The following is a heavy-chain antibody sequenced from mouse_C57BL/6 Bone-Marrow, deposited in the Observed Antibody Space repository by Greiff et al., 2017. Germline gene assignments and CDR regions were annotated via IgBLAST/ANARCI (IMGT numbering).Heavy chain of an antibody. CDR2: IDPSDSFT. Sequence: QVQLQQPGAELVRPGTSVKLSCKASGYTFTSYWMHWVQQRPGQGLAWIGVIDPSDSFTNSNQKFKSKATLTVDTSSSTASMQLSSLTSEDSAVYYCLYAWFAYWGKGTLVTVSA. J-gene: IGHJ3*01. V-gene: IGHV1-59*01. D-gene: IGHD1-1*01. CDR1: GYTFTSYW. CDR3: LYAWFAY.